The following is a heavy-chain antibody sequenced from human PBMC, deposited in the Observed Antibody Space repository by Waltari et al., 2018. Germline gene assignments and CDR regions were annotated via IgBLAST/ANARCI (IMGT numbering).Heavy chain of an antibody. Sequence: EVQLVESGGGLVQPGRSLRLSCTASGFTFGDYAMSWVRQAPGKGLEWVGFIRSKAYGGTTEYAASVKGRFTISRDDSKSIAYLQMNSLKTEDTAVYYCTRDLRVGAIAFYYYYYYMDVWGKGTTVTVSS. CDR1: GFTFGDYA. V-gene: IGHV3-49*04. D-gene: IGHD1-26*01. CDR2: IRSKAYGGTT. J-gene: IGHJ6*03. CDR3: TRDLRVGAIAFYYYYYYMDV.